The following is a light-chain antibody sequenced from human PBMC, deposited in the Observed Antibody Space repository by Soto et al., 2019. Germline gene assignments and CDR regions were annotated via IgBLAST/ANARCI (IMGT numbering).Light chain of an antibody. V-gene: IGKV1-5*03. J-gene: IGKJ1*01. Sequence: DIQMTQSTSTLPASVGDRVTVTCRASQSIRSWLAWYQQKPGKAPKLLIYKASTLKSGVPSRFSGSGSGTEFTLTITSLQPDDFATYYCQQYSLYWTFGQGTKVDNK. CDR2: KAS. CDR3: QQYSLYWT. CDR1: QSIRSW.